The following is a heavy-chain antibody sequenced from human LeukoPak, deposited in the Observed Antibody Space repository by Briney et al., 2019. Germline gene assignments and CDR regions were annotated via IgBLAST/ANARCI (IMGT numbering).Heavy chain of an antibody. J-gene: IGHJ5*02. V-gene: IGHV4-59*01. CDR1: GGSISSYY. Sequence: PSETLSLTCTVSGGSISSYYWSWIRQPPGKGLEWIGYIYYSGSTNYNPSLKSRVTIPVDTSKNQFSLKLSSVTAADTAVYYCARADCSGGSCYPNWFDPWGQGTLVTVSS. CDR3: ARADCSGGSCYPNWFDP. D-gene: IGHD2-15*01. CDR2: IYYSGST.